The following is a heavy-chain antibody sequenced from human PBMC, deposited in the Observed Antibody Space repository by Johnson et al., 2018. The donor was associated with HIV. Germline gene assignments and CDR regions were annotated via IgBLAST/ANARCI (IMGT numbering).Heavy chain of an antibody. CDR2: ISYDGSNK. Sequence: QVQLVESGGGVVQPGRSLRLSCAASGFTFSSYAMHWVRQAPGKGLEWVAVISYDGSNKYYADSVKGRFTISRDNSKNTLYLQMSSLRAEDTAMYYCGRDMSSRWGMGDACDIWGQGTMVTVSS. J-gene: IGHJ3*02. V-gene: IGHV3-30*04. CDR1: GFTFSSYA. D-gene: IGHD6-13*01. CDR3: GRDMSSRWGMGDACDI.